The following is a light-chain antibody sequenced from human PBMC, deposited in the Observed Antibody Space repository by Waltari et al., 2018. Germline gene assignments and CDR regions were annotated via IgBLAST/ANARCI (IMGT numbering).Light chain of an antibody. CDR2: CAS. J-gene: IGKJ2*01. CDR1: KSVLYNSNNKNY. CDR3: QQYNSTPHT. V-gene: IGKV4-1*01. Sequence: IQSPHCLAVSMGGRAPINCKYSKSVLYNSNNKNYLAWYQQKPGQPPRLLIYCASTRESGVPDRFSGSGSGTDFTLTISSLQAEDVAVYHCQQYNSTPHTFGQGTKLEIK.